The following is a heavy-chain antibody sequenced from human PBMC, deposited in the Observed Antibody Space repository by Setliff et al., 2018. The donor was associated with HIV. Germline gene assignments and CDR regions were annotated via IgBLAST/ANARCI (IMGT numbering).Heavy chain of an antibody. Sequence: GGSLRLSCAASGFTFSNAWMSWVRQAPGKGLEWVGRIKSKADGGATDYAAPVKGRFSISRDDSKNMLYLQMNSLETEDTAVYYCTTDLIIQGVIIDGALRWGQGTLVTVSS. CDR2: IKSKADGGAT. CDR3: TTDLIIQGVIIDGALR. J-gene: IGHJ4*02. CDR1: GFTFSNAW. V-gene: IGHV3-15*01. D-gene: IGHD3-10*01.